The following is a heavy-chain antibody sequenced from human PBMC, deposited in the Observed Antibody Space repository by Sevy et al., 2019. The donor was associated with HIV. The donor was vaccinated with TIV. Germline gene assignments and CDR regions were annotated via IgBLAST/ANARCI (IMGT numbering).Heavy chain of an antibody. Sequence: SETLSLTCAVYGGSFSGYYWSWIRQPPGKGLEWIGEINHSGGTNYNPSLKSRVAISVDTSKNHFSLKLNCVTAADTAVYYCARHCTGSSCSHAFDIWGQGTMVTVSS. J-gene: IGHJ3*02. CDR1: GGSFSGYY. CDR3: ARHCTGSSCSHAFDI. V-gene: IGHV4-34*01. CDR2: INHSGGT. D-gene: IGHD2-15*01.